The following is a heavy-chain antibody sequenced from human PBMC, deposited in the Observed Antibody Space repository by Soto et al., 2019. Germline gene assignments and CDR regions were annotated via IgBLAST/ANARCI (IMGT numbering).Heavy chain of an antibody. CDR2: ISSSGSTI. Sequence: GSLRLSCAASGFTFSIYEMNWVRQAPGMGLEWVSYISSSGSTIYYADSVKGRFTISRDNARNSLYLQMNSLRAEDTAVYYCARTNGDYEGFDYWGQGTLVTVSS. V-gene: IGHV3-48*03. D-gene: IGHD4-17*01. CDR1: GFTFSIYE. J-gene: IGHJ4*02. CDR3: ARTNGDYEGFDY.